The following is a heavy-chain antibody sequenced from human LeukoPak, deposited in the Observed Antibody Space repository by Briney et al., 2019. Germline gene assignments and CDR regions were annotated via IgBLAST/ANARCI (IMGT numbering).Heavy chain of an antibody. CDR3: AKDRSTVVGPYYFDY. D-gene: IGHD4-11*01. CDR1: GFTFGSYG. Sequence: GGSLRLSCAASGFTFGSYGMHWVRQAPGKGLGWVAVISYDGSNKYYADSVKGRFTISRDNSKNTLYLQMNSLRAEDTAVYYCAKDRSTVVGPYYFDYWGQGTLVTVSS. V-gene: IGHV3-30*18. CDR2: ISYDGSNK. J-gene: IGHJ4*02.